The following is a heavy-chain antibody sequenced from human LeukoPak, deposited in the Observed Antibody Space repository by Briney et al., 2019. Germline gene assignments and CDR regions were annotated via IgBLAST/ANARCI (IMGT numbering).Heavy chain of an antibody. V-gene: IGHV3-30*03. J-gene: IGHJ6*02. CDR2: ISYDGSNK. D-gene: IGHD3-10*01. CDR3: AREGGPRGIDYYGMDA. Sequence: PGGSLRLSCAASGFTFSSYGMHWVRQAPGKGLERVAVISYDGSNKYYADSVKGRFTISRDNSKNTLYLQMNSLRAEHTAVYYCAREGGPRGIDYYGMDAWGQGTTVTLSS. CDR1: GFTFSSYG.